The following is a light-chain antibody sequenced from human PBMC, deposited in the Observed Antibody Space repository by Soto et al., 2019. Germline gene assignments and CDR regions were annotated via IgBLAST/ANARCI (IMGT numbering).Light chain of an antibody. V-gene: IGLV2-14*01. J-gene: IGLJ2*01. CDR3: SSYTTSSTVV. Sequence: QSALTQPASVSGSPGQSITISCTGTSNDVGAYNYVSWYQQHPGKAPKLMIYEVSYRPSGVSNRFSGSKSGNTASLTISGLQAEDEADYYCSSYTTSSTVVFGGGTKLTVL. CDR2: EVS. CDR1: SNDVGAYNY.